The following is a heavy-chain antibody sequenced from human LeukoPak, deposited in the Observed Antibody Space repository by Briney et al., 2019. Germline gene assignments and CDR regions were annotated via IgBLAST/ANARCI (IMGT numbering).Heavy chain of an antibody. D-gene: IGHD3-3*01. Sequence: GGSLRLSCAASGFTVRTSYMSWVRQAPGKGLEWVSVVYSGGSMYYADSVQGRFTISRDISNNTLYLQMNSPRAEDTAVYYCARGTYDFWSGYPYSYFFDYWGQGTLVTVSS. CDR3: ARGTYDFWSGYPYSYFFDY. CDR1: GFTVRTSY. J-gene: IGHJ4*02. CDR2: VYSGGSM. V-gene: IGHV3-53*01.